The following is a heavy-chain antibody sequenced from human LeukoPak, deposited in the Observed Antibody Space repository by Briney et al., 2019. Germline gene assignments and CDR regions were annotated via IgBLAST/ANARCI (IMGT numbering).Heavy chain of an antibody. CDR2: IGGSGGST. D-gene: IGHD3-9*01. CDR1: GFTFSSYA. V-gene: IGHV3-23*01. CDR3: AKAPSVRYFDHFNN. Sequence: GGSLRLSCAASGFTFSSYAMSWVRQAPGKGLEWVSTIGGSGGSTYYADSGKGRFTISRDDSKNTLCLQMDSLRAEDTAVYYCAKAPSVRYFDHFNNWGQGTLVTVSS. J-gene: IGHJ4*02.